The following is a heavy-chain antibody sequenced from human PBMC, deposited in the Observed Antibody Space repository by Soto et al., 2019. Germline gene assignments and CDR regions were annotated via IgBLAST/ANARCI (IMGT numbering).Heavy chain of an antibody. Sequence: GGSLRLSCAASGLSFTTYAMHWVRQAPGKGLEWVAVISDDGSIKYYADSVKGRFTISRDNSKNTFYLQMNSLRGYDTALYYCARAIETAMDPCDYWGQGALFTVSS. CDR3: ARAIETAMDPCDY. J-gene: IGHJ4*02. CDR2: ISDDGSIK. D-gene: IGHD5-18*01. V-gene: IGHV3-30-3*01. CDR1: GLSFTTYA.